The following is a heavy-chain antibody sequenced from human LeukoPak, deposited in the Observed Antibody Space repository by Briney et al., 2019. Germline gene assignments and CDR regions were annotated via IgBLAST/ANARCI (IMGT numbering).Heavy chain of an antibody. CDR3: AREYSGYDGRYYYYYMDV. V-gene: IGHV1-8*03. Sequence: ASVKVSCKASGYTFTSYDINWVRQATGQGLEWMGWMYPNSGNTGYAQKFQGRVTITRNTSISTAYMELSSLRSEDTAVYYCAREYSGYDGRYYYYYMDVWGKGTTVTVSS. J-gene: IGHJ6*03. CDR2: MYPNSGNT. CDR1: GYTFTSYD. D-gene: IGHD5-12*01.